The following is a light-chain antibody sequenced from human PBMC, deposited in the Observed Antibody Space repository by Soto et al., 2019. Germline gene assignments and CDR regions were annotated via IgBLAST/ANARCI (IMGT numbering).Light chain of an antibody. Sequence: QSVLTQPRSVSVSPGQSVTISCTGTSSDVGDYNYVSWYQQHPGKAPKVMIYDVSKRPSGVPDRFSGSKSGNTASLTISGLQAEDEADYYCCSYAGSYTYVFGTGTKVTVL. J-gene: IGLJ1*01. CDR1: SSDVGDYNY. CDR2: DVS. V-gene: IGLV2-11*01. CDR3: CSYAGSYTYV.